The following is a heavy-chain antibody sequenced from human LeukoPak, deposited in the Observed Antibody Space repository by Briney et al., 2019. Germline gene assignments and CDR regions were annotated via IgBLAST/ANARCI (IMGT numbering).Heavy chain of an antibody. CDR2: INWRAGRP. D-gene: IGHD2-21*02. V-gene: IGHV3-20*04. J-gene: IGHJ4*02. CDR1: GFNFADYG. Sequence: VGSLRLSCVVSGFNFADYGMSCVRQGPGEGLEWVSSINWRAGRPGYADSVKGRFTISRDNAKNSLDLQMNRLRAKDTAFYYCTTGGPAYCGADCYDFDYWGQGSLVTVSS. CDR3: TTGGPAYCGADCYDFDY.